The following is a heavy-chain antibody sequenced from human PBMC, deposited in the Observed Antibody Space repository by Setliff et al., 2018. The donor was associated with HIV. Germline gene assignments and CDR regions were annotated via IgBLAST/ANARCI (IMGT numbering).Heavy chain of an antibody. CDR2: IFSNVTP. D-gene: IGHD1-1*01. J-gene: IGHJ4*02. CDR3: ARRKLSKGGAFDY. V-gene: IGHV4-4*09. CDR1: GDSIDDFY. Sequence: NPSETLSLTCTVSGDSIDDFYWSWIRQPPGQGLEWIGYIFSNVTPNYSPSLKSRVTMSIDRSKSQFLLNLTSVNASDTAIYYCARRKLSKGGAFDYWGQGALVTVSS.